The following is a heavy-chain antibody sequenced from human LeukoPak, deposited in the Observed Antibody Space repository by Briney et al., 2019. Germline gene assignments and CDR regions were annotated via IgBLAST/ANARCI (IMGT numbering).Heavy chain of an antibody. CDR1: GYTFTSYG. Sequence: SVKVSCKASGYTFTSYGISWVRQAPGQGLEWMGGIIPMFETANYAQKFQGRVTITADEFTTTVYMELSSLRSEDTAAYYCARGIRYYDILTGHVKGHDNSYYYYMDVWGQGTAVTISS. D-gene: IGHD3-9*01. CDR2: IIPMFETA. CDR3: ARGIRYYDILTGHVKGHDNSYYYYMDV. J-gene: IGHJ6*03. V-gene: IGHV1-69*13.